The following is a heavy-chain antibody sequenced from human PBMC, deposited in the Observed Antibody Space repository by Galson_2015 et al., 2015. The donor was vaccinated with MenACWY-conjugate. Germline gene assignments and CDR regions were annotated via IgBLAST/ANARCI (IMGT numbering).Heavy chain of an antibody. CDR1: GFTFGTYG. CDR2: VWDDGSYK. J-gene: IGHJ6*03. D-gene: IGHD3-3*01. V-gene: IGHV3-33*08. Sequence: ALRLSCAASGFTFGTYGIHWVRQAPAKGQEWDALVWDDGSYKYYADSVKGRFTISRDNSKNTLYLQINSLRAEDSAVYYCARVFDTWYMDVWGKGTTVTVSS. CDR3: ARVFDTWYMDV.